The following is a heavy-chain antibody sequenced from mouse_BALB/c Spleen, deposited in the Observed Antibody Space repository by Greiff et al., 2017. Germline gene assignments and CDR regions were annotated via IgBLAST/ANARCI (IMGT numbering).Heavy chain of an antibody. Sequence: EVQVVESGGGLVKPGGSLKLSCAASGFTFSSYAMSWVRQTPEKRLEWVATISSGGSYTYYPDSVKGRFTISRDNAKNTLYLQMSSLRSEDTAMYYCARENRPYYYAMDYWGQGTSVTVSS. CDR2: ISSGGSYT. CDR1: GFTFSSYA. D-gene: IGHD2-14*01. CDR3: ARENRPYYYAMDY. J-gene: IGHJ4*01. V-gene: IGHV5-9-3*01.